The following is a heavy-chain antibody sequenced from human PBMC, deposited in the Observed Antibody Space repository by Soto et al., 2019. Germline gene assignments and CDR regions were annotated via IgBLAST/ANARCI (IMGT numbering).Heavy chain of an antibody. Sequence: QVQLVQSGAEVKKPGASVKVSCKASGYTFTGYYMHWVRQAPGQGLEWMGWINPNSGGTNYAQKFQGSVTMTRDTSISTAYMELSRLRSDDTAVYYCARAPLLRYFDWLLELDYWGQGTLVTVSS. CDR3: ARAPLLRYFDWLLELDY. CDR2: INPNSGGT. CDR1: GYTFTGYY. D-gene: IGHD3-9*01. J-gene: IGHJ4*02. V-gene: IGHV1-2*02.